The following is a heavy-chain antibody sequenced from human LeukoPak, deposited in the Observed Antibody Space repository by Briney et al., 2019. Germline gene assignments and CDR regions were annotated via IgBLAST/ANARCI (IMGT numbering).Heavy chain of an antibody. CDR3: ARGSYGLHGMDV. V-gene: IGHV1-69*04. CDR1: GGTFSSYA. CDR2: IIPILGIA. J-gene: IGHJ6*02. D-gene: IGHD5-18*01. Sequence: SVKVSCKASGGTFSSYASSWVRQAPGQGLTWMGRIIPILGIANYAQKFQGRVTITADKSTSTAYMELSSLRSEDTAVYYCARGSYGLHGMDVWGQGTTVTVSS.